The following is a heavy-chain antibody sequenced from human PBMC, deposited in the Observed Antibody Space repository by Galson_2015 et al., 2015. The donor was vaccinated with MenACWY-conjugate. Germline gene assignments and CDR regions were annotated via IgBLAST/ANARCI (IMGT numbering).Heavy chain of an antibody. D-gene: IGHD2-2*01. CDR1: GYTFTGFY. J-gene: IGHJ6*03. Sequence: SVKVSCKASGYTFTGFYLHWVRQAPGQGLEWMGRLTPHSGGAEYAQKFQGRVTLSRDMSINTAYMELSSLRFDDTAIYYCARAYAGGHMDV. CDR2: LTPHSGGA. CDR3: ARAYAGGHMDV. V-gene: IGHV1-2*06.